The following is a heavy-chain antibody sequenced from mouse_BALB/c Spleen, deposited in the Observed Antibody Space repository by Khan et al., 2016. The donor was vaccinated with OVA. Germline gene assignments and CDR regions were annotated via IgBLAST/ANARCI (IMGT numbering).Heavy chain of an antibody. CDR3: ARETVVDVYWYFDV. Sequence: EVELVESGGGLVQPGGSLRLSCATSGFTFTDYYMSWVRQPPGKSLQWLGFIRNKAKGYTTEYSAPVKGRFTISRDNSQNIVYLQMNTPRAEDNATYYCARETVVDVYWYFDVWGAGTTVTVSS. CDR1: GFTFTDYY. CDR2: IRNKAKGYTT. D-gene: IGHD1-1*01. V-gene: IGHV7-3*02. J-gene: IGHJ1*01.